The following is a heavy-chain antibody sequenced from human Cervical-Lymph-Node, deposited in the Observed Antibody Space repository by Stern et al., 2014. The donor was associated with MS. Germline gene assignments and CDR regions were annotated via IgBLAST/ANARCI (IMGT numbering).Heavy chain of an antibody. J-gene: IGHJ4*02. CDR1: GYTFTTYF. D-gene: IGHD1-1*01. Sequence: DQLVESGAEVKKPGASVNVSCKASGYTFTTYFVHWVRQAPGQGLEWMGIITTSDGATSYIRSFQGRVTMTRDTSANTVYLRLSNLKSEDTSVYYCARQRTTGHMDFDYWGQGTLVTVSS. CDR2: ITTSDGAT. CDR3: ARQRTTGHMDFDY. V-gene: IGHV1-46*01.